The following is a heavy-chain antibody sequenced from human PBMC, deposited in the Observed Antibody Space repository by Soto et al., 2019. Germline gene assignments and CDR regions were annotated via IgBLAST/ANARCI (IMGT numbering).Heavy chain of an antibody. J-gene: IGHJ5*02. CDR1: GYTFTSYD. Sequence: QVQLVQSGAEVKKPGASVKVSCKASGYTFTSYDINWVRQATGQGLEWMGWMNPNSGNTGYAQKSQGRVTMTRNTSISTADMELSSLRSEDTAVYYWARGTGDYVGDWFDPWGQGTLVTVSS. CDR2: MNPNSGNT. CDR3: ARGTGDYVGDWFDP. D-gene: IGHD3-10*02. V-gene: IGHV1-8*01.